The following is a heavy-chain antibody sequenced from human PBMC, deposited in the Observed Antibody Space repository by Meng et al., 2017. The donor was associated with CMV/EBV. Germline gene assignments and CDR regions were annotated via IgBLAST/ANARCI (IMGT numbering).Heavy chain of an antibody. V-gene: IGHV3-21*01. J-gene: IGHJ5*02. D-gene: IGHD2-2*01. Sequence: GESLKISCAASGFTFSSYSMNWVRQAPGKGLEWVSSISSSSSYIYYADSVKGRFTISRDNAKNSLYLQMNSLRAEDTAVYYCARETIVVVPAGKRGWFDPWGQGTLVTSPQ. CDR3: ARETIVVVPAGKRGWFDP. CDR2: ISSSSSYI. CDR1: GFTFSSYS.